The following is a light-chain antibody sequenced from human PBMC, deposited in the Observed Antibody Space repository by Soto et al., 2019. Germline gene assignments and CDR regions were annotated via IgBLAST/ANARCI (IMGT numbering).Light chain of an antibody. CDR1: QSVYSNY. CDR2: DAS. J-gene: IGKJ1*01. CDR3: QHYYTYPPT. V-gene: IGKV3-20*01. Sequence: ENVLTQSPGTLSLSPGERATLSCRASQSVYSNYLAWYQQKPGQAPRLLIYDASNRATGIPDRFSGSGSGTDFTLTISGLDPEDFALYYCQHYYTYPPTFGQGTKVE.